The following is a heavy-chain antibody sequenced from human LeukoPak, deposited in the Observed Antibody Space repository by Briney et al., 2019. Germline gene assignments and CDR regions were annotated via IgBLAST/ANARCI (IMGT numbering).Heavy chain of an antibody. D-gene: IGHD5-12*01. CDR3: ARVRGIVATSDFDY. J-gene: IGHJ4*02. V-gene: IGHV1-18*01. CDR2: ISAYNGNT. CDR1: GYTFTSYG. Sequence: WASVKVSCEASGYTFTSYGISWVRQAPGQGLEWMGWISAYNGNTNYAQKLQGRVTMTTDTSTSTAYMELRSLRSDDTAVYYCARVRGIVATSDFDYWGQGTLVTVSS.